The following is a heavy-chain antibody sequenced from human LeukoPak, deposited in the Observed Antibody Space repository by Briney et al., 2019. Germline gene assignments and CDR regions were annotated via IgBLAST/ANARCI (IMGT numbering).Heavy chain of an antibody. J-gene: IGHJ4*02. Sequence: GGSLRLSCAASGVTFSSYAMSWVRQAPGKGLEWVSVISGGGAGTYYADSVKGRFTISRDNSKNTLDLQMNSLRAEDTAVYYGAKVRFCVTARYYFDYWGQGTLVTVSS. CDR2: ISGGGAGT. CDR3: AKVRFCVTARYYFDY. V-gene: IGHV3-23*01. CDR1: GVTFSSYA. D-gene: IGHD3-10*01.